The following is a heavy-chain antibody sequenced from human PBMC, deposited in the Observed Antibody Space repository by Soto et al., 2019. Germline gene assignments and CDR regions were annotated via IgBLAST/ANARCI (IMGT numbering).Heavy chain of an antibody. CDR2: IYYSGST. D-gene: IGHD4-17*01. CDR3: ARDLVLASDYGDYPVENYYYYYGMDL. J-gene: IGHJ6*02. Sequence: SETLSLTCTVSGGSISSGGYYWSWIRQHPGKGLEWIGYIYYSGSTYYNPSLKSRVTISVDTSKNQFSLKLSSVTAADTAVYYCARDLVLASDYGDYPVENYYYYYGMDLWGQGTTVTVSS. CDR1: GGSISSGGYY. V-gene: IGHV4-31*03.